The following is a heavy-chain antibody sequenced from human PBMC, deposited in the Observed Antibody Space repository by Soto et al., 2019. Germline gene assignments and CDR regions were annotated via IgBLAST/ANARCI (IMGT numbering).Heavy chain of an antibody. J-gene: IGHJ4*02. V-gene: IGHV1-69*06. CDR2: IIPFLCTL. Sequence: AVHVSFKXCLWILLNYAINWLRQAPGQGGEGMGGIIPFLCTLNYVQRFQERVTIAADKSTSTAYKALNSLRSEDTAVYYCANSRRYDFWSCHRPMKFDYWGQGALVTVSS. D-gene: IGHD3-3*01. CDR1: LWILLNYA. CDR3: ANSRRYDFWSCHRPMKFDY.